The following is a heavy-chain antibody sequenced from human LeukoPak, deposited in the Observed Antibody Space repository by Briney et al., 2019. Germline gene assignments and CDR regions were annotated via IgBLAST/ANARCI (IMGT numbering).Heavy chain of an antibody. Sequence: GRSLRLSCAASGFTFSSYWMSWVRQAPGKGLEWVANIKQDGSEKYYVDSVKGRFTISRDNAKNSLYLQMNSLRAEDTAVYYCATCGSREDPGRYWGQGTLVTVSS. V-gene: IGHV3-7*01. J-gene: IGHJ4*02. CDR3: ATCGSREDPGRY. CDR2: IKQDGSEK. D-gene: IGHD1-26*01. CDR1: GFTFSSYW.